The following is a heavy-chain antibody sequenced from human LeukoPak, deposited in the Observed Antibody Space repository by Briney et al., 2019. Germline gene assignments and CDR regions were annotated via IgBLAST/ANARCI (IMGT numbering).Heavy chain of an antibody. CDR3: VREGLECSGSSCQRAAFDY. CDR1: AFTFDDYS. D-gene: IGHD2-2*01. CDR2: ITWNSADI. V-gene: IGHV3-9*01. Sequence: SGGSLRLSCAASAFTFDDYSMHWVRQAPGKGLEWVSGITWNSADIGYAASVKGRFTISRDNTKNTLYLQMNSLRDEDTAVYYCVREGLECSGSSCQRAAFDYWGQGTLVTVSS. J-gene: IGHJ4*02.